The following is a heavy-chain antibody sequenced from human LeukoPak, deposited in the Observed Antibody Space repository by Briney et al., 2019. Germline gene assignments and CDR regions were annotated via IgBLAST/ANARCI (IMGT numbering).Heavy chain of an antibody. J-gene: IGHJ4*02. Sequence: GGSLRLSCADSGFSFSRYWMSWVRQAPGKRLEGVANIKEDGSEKYYVDSVKGRFTISRDNAKNSLYLQMNSLRAEDTAMYYCARDGPGGYLDYWGQGTLVTVSS. D-gene: IGHD3-16*01. CDR2: IKEDGSEK. CDR3: ARDGPGGYLDY. V-gene: IGHV3-7*01. CDR1: GFSFSRYW.